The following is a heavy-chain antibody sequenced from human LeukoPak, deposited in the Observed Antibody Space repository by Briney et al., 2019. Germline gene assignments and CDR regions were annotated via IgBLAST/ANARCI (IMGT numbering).Heavy chain of an antibody. CDR1: NFTVTGYG. V-gene: IGHV1-18*01. CDR2: ISGYSGNT. J-gene: IGHJ6*02. Sequence: ASVMVSCKASNFTVTGYGISWVRLAPGQGLEWMGWISGYSGNTDYAQKFQGRVTMTSDTSTSTAYMELRSLRSDDTAVYYCARDSTADYYYGMDVWGQGTTVTVSS. CDR3: ARDSTADYYYGMDV. D-gene: IGHD2-2*01.